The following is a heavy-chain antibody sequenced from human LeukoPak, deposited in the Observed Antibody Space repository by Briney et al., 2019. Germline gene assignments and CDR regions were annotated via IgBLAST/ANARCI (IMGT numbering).Heavy chain of an antibody. V-gene: IGHV3-53*01. J-gene: IGHJ4*02. CDR3: ASSVVTGGFDY. Sequence: GGSLRLSSAASAFTVSSHYMSCVRQAPGKGLEWVSVIYSGGSTYYADSVKGRFTISRDNSKTTLYLQMNSLRAEDTAVYYCASSVVTGGFDYWGQGTLVTVSS. CDR2: IYSGGST. D-gene: IGHD4-23*01. CDR1: AFTVSSHY.